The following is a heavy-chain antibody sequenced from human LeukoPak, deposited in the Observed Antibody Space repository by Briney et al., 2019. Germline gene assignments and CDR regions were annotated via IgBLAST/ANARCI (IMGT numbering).Heavy chain of an antibody. CDR1: GFTFSSYS. Sequence: PGGSLRLSCAASGFTFSSYSMNWVRQAPGKGLEWVSSISSSSSYIYYADSVKGRFTISRDNAKNSLYLQMNSLRAEDTAVYYCASNRDGYNPLYLDYWGQGTLVTVSS. J-gene: IGHJ4*02. CDR2: ISSSSSYI. D-gene: IGHD5-24*01. V-gene: IGHV3-21*01. CDR3: ASNRDGYNPLYLDY.